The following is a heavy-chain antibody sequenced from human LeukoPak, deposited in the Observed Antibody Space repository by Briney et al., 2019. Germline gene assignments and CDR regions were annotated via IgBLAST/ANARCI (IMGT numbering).Heavy chain of an antibody. CDR1: GFTFSSYA. CDR3: ATGLYYYDSSGYYVRTDAFDI. D-gene: IGHD3-22*01. CDR2: ISGSGGGT. Sequence: GGSLRLSCAASGFTFSSYAMSWVRQAPGKGLEWVSAISGSGGGTYYADSVKGRFTISRDNSKNTLYLQMNSLRAEDTAVYYCATGLYYYDSSGYYVRTDAFDIWGQGTMVTVSS. J-gene: IGHJ3*02. V-gene: IGHV3-23*01.